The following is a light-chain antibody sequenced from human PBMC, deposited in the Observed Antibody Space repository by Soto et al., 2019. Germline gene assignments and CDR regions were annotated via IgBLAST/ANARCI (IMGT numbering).Light chain of an antibody. J-gene: IGKJ1*01. CDR1: QSVSSSY. CDR2: GAS. V-gene: IGKV3-20*01. CDR3: QQYGRSPPWT. Sequence: EIVLTQSPGTLSLSPGERATLSCMASQSVSSSYLAWYQQKPGQAPRLLIYGASSRATGIPDRFSGSGSGTDFTLTISRLEPEDFAVYYCQQYGRSPPWTFGQGTKVDIK.